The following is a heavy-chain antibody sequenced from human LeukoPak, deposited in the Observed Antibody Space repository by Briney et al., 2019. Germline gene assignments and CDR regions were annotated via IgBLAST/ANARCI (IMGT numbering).Heavy chain of an antibody. CDR3: ARVASGVGYNWFDP. V-gene: IGHV4-31*03. Sequence: SETLSLTCTVSGGSISSGGYYWSWIRQHPGKGLEWIGYIYYSGSTYYNPSLKSRLTISEDTSKNQFSLKLSSVTAADTAVYYCARVASGVGYNWFDPWGQGTLVTVSS. CDR1: GGSISSGGYY. CDR2: IYYSGST. D-gene: IGHD2-15*01. J-gene: IGHJ5*02.